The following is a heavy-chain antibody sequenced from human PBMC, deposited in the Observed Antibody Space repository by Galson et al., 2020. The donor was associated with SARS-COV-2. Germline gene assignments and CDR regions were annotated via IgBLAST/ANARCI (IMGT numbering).Heavy chain of an antibody. D-gene: IGHD4-17*01. CDR3: ARLHYGEYAPEAFDI. J-gene: IGHJ3*02. CDR1: GTSISSGSYS. V-gene: IGHV4-30-2*01. CDR2: ISHSVGT. Sequence: SDTLSLTCAVSGTSISSGSYSWNWIRQPPGKGLERIGYISHSVGTYYNPSLKSRVTISGDRSKNQFSLRLSSVTAADTAVYYCARLHYGEYAPEAFDIWGPGTRVTVAS.